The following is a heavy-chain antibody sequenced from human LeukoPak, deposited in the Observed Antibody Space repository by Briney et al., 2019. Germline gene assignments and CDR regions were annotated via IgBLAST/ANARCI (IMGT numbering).Heavy chain of an antibody. Sequence: GGSLRLSCAASGFTFSSYAMHWVRQAPGKGLEWVAVISYDGSNKYYADSVKGRFTISRDNSKNTLYLQMNSLRAEDTAVYYCAKDASSYCSSTSCYVRYFDYWGQGTLVTVSS. CDR1: GFTFSSYA. J-gene: IGHJ4*02. V-gene: IGHV3-30*04. D-gene: IGHD2-2*01. CDR2: ISYDGSNK. CDR3: AKDASSYCSSTSCYVRYFDY.